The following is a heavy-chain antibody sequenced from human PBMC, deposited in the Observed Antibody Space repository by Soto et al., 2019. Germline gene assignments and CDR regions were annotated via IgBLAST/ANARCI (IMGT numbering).Heavy chain of an antibody. CDR3: AKHHRTDAFDI. CDR2: ISAHGGST. Sequence: PGGSLRLSCAASGFTFSNSAMSWVRQAPGRGLEWVSAISAHGGSTYYADSVRGRFTISRDNSKNTLYLQMYSLRADDTAVFYCAKHHRTDAFDIWGQGTMVTVSS. CDR1: GFTFSNSA. J-gene: IGHJ3*02. V-gene: IGHV3-23*01.